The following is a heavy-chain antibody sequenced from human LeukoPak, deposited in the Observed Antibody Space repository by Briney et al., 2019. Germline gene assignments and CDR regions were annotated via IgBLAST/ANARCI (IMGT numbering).Heavy chain of an antibody. J-gene: IGHJ5*02. CDR1: GFTFSSYG. CDR3: ARDHILWGSSVWFDP. D-gene: IGHD6-25*01. Sequence: GGSLRLSCAASGFTFSSYGMRWVRQAPGKGLEWVAVIWYDGSNKYYADSVKGRFTISRDNSKNTLYLQMNSLRAEDTAVYYCARDHILWGSSVWFDPWGQETLVTVSS. CDR2: IWYDGSNK. V-gene: IGHV3-33*01.